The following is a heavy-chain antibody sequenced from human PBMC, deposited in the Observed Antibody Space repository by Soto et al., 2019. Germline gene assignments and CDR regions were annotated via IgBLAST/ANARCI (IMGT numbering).Heavy chain of an antibody. V-gene: IGHV4-31*03. J-gene: IGHJ6*02. CDR2: IYYNGST. CDR1: GGSISSGGDY. D-gene: IGHD5-12*01. CDR3: ARARGVATIIYYYGMDV. Sequence: QVQLQESGPGLVKPSQTLSLTCTVSGGSISSGGDYWGWIRQHPGQGLEWIGYIYYNGSTNYTPSLTSRVTVSAETSKNQFSLKLMSVTAADTAVYYCARARGVATIIYYYGMDVWGQGTTVTVSS.